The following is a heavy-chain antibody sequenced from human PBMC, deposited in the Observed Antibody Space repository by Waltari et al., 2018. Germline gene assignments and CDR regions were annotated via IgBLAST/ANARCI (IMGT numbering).Heavy chain of an antibody. CDR3: ARAEGPIAVAGAFDY. Sequence: QVQLQQWGAGLLKPSETLSLTCAVYGGSFSGYYWSWIRQPPGKGLEWIGEINHSGSTNYNPSLKGRVTISVDTSKNQFSLKLSSVPAADTAVYYCARAEGPIAVAGAFDYWGQGTLVTVSS. J-gene: IGHJ4*02. CDR2: INHSGST. CDR1: GGSFSGYY. D-gene: IGHD6-19*01. V-gene: IGHV4-34*01.